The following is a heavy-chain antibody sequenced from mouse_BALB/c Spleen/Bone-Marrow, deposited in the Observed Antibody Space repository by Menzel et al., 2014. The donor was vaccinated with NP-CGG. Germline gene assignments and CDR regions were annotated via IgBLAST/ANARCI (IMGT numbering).Heavy chain of an antibody. V-gene: IGHV1-54*01. CDR3: ARIYYGKYY. Sequence: QVQLQQSGAELVRPGTSVKVSCKASGYAFTNYLIEWVKQRPGQGLEWIGVINPGSGGTNYNEKFKGKATLTADKSSSTAYMQLSSLTSDDSAVYFCARIYYGKYYWGQGTPLTVSS. D-gene: IGHD2-1*01. J-gene: IGHJ2*01. CDR2: INPGSGGT. CDR1: GYAFTNYL.